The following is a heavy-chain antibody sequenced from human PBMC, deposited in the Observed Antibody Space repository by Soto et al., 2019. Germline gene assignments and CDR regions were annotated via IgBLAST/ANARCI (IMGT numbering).Heavy chain of an antibody. CDR1: GFTFSSYG. CDR3: AKVPDYSNPYFDY. D-gene: IGHD4-4*01. V-gene: IGHV3-30*18. Sequence: PGGSLRLSCAASGFTFSSYGMHWVRQAPGKGLEWVAVISYDGSNKYYADSVKGRFTISRDNSKNSLNLQMHSLRAQDTAVYYCAKVPDYSNPYFDYWGQGTLVEVSS. J-gene: IGHJ4*02. CDR2: ISYDGSNK.